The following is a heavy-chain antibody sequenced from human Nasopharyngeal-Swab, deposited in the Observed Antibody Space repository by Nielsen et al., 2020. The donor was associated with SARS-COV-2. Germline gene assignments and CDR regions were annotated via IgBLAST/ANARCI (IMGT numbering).Heavy chain of an antibody. CDR3: ARGDSYGASWYFDL. CDR1: GYTFTGYY. Sequence: ASVKVSCKASGYTFTGYYMHWVRQAPGQGLEWMGRINPNSGGTNYAQKFQGRVTITADKSTSTAYMELSSLRSEDTAVYYCARGDSYGASWYFDLWGRGTLVTVSS. J-gene: IGHJ2*01. V-gene: IGHV1-2*06. D-gene: IGHD5-18*01. CDR2: INPNSGGT.